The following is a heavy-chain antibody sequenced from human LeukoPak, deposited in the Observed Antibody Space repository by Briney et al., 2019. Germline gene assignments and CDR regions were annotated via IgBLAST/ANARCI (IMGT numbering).Heavy chain of an antibody. V-gene: IGHV5-51*01. J-gene: IGHJ4*02. CDR3: ARARYCSGGSCYAEY. D-gene: IGHD2-15*01. Sequence: GESLKISCKGSGYTFTTYWIGWVRQMPGKGLEWMGIIYPGDSDTRHSPSFQGQVTISADKSISTAYLQWSSLKASDTAMYYCARARYCSGGSCYAEYWGQGTLVTVSS. CDR2: IYPGDSDT. CDR1: GYTFTTYW.